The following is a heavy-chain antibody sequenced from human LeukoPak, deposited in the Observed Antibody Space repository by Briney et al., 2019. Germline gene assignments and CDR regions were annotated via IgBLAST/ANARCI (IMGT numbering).Heavy chain of an antibody. V-gene: IGHV1-2*02. J-gene: IGHJ4*02. CDR2: INPNSGGT. Sequence: EASVTVSCKASGYTFTGYYMHWVRQAPGQGLEWMGWINPNSGGTNYAQKFQGRVTMTRGTSISTAYMELSRLRSDDTAVYYCARDGSSPVDYDFWSGYPSDYWGQGTLVTVSS. CDR3: ARDGSSPVDYDFWSGYPSDY. D-gene: IGHD3-3*01. CDR1: GYTFTGYY.